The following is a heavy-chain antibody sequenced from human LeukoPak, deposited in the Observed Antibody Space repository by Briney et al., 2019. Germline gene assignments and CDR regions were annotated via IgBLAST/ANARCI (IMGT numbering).Heavy chain of an antibody. V-gene: IGHV3-66*02. Sequence: PGGSLRLSCAASGFTVSSNYMSWVRQAPGKGLEWVSVIYSSGSTYYADSVKGRFTISRDNSKNTLYLQMNSLRAEDTAVYYCASATYDSSGLFDYWGQGTLVTVSS. CDR3: ASATYDSSGLFDY. J-gene: IGHJ4*02. D-gene: IGHD3-22*01. CDR1: GFTVSSNY. CDR2: IYSSGST.